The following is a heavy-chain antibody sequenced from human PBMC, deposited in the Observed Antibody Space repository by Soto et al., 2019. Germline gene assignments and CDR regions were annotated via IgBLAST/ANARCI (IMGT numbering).Heavy chain of an antibody. CDR2: IYWDDDN. Sequence: QITLKESGPTLVKPTQTLTLTCTFSGFSLSTSGVGVGWIRQPPGKALEWLALIYWDDDNRYSPSLKSRLTTTKDTSXXQXVXXTPNMAPVATATYYCAHRRNYGFWSGYYTLTWFDPWGQGTLVTVSS. CDR1: GFSLSTSGVG. CDR3: AHRRNYGFWSGYYTLTWFDP. V-gene: IGHV2-5*02. J-gene: IGHJ5*02. D-gene: IGHD3-3*01.